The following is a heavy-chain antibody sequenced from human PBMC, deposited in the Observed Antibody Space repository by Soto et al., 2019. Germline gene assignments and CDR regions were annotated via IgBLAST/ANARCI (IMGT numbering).Heavy chain of an antibody. D-gene: IGHD5-18*01. CDR2: IYYSGST. Sequence: ETLSLTYTVSGGSISSSSYYWGWIRQPPGKGLEWIGSIYYSGSTYYNPSLKSRVTISVDTSKNQFSLKLSSVTAADTAVYYCARRIRGTAMVDYWGQGTLVTVSS. J-gene: IGHJ4*02. CDR3: ARRIRGTAMVDY. CDR1: GGSISSSSYY. V-gene: IGHV4-39*01.